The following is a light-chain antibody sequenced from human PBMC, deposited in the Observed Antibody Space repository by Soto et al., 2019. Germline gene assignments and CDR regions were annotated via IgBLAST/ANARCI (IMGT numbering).Light chain of an antibody. Sequence: EIVMTQSPGTLSVSPGEGATLSCRASQSVSSKLAWYQQKPGQAPRLLIYGASTGATGIPARFSGSGSGTEFTLTISSLQSEDFAVYYCQQYNNWPRTFGQGTKVDIK. CDR2: GAS. J-gene: IGKJ1*01. V-gene: IGKV3-15*01. CDR3: QQYNNWPRT. CDR1: QSVSSK.